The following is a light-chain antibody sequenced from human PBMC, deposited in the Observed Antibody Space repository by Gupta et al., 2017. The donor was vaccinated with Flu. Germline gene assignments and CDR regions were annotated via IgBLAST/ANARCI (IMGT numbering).Light chain of an antibody. CDR2: GAS. J-gene: IGKJ1*01. CDR1: ESVGNN. Sequence: EIMVTQSPATLSLSPGERATLSCRASESVGNNLAWYQQKPGQAPRLLIYGASTRATGIPARFSGSGSETEFTLTISSLQSEDFAAYYCQQYQTWPPERFGQGTKVEVK. V-gene: IGKV3-15*01. CDR3: QQYQTWPPER.